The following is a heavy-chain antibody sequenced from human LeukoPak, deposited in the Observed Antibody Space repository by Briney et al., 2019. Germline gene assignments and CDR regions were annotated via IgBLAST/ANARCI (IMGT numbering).Heavy chain of an antibody. J-gene: IGHJ3*02. V-gene: IGHV1-8*01. Sequence: GASVKVSCKASGYTFTSYDINWVRQATGQGLEWMGWMNPNSGNTGYAQKFQGRVTMTRNTSISTAYMELSSLRSDDTAVYYCARAWEHSVDAFDIWGQGTMVTVSS. D-gene: IGHD1-26*01. CDR3: ARAWEHSVDAFDI. CDR2: MNPNSGNT. CDR1: GYTFTSYD.